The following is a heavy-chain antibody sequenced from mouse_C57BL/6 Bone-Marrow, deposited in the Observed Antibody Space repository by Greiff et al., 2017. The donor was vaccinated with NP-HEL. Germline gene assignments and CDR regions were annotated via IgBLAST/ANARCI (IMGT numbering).Heavy chain of an antibody. D-gene: IGHD2-4*01. CDR2: INPSSGYT. Sequence: QVQLQQSGAELAKPGASVKLSCKASGYTFTSYWMHWVKQRPGQGLEWIGYINPSSGYTKYNQKFKDKATLTADKSSSTAYMQLSSLTYEDSAVYYCASLIYYDPYYFDYWGQGTTLTVSS. V-gene: IGHV1-7*01. CDR3: ASLIYYDPYYFDY. CDR1: GYTFTSYW. J-gene: IGHJ2*01.